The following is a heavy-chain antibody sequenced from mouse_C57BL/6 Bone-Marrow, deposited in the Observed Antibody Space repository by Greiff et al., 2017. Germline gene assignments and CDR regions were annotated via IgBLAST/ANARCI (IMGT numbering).Heavy chain of an antibody. J-gene: IGHJ3*01. Sequence: EVHLVESEGGLVQPGSSMKLSCTASGFTFSDYYMAWVRQVPEKGLEWVANINYDGSSTYYLDSLKSRFIISRDNAKNILYLQMSSLKSEDTATYYCAREGIYDGYYGFAYWGQGTLVTVSA. CDR1: GFTFSDYY. CDR2: INYDGSST. CDR3: AREGIYDGYYGFAY. D-gene: IGHD2-3*01. V-gene: IGHV5-16*01.